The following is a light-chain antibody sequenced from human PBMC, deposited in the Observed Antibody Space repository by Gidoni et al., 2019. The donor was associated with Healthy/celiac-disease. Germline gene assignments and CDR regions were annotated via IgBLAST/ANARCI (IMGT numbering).Light chain of an antibody. CDR1: NMGSKS. Sequence: SYVLTQPPSVSVAPGQTARITCGGNNMGSKSVHWYQQKPGQAPVLVVYDDSDRPSGIPERFSGSNSGNTATLTISRVEAGDEADYYCQVWDSSSDHSGVVFGGGTKLTVL. CDR2: DDS. CDR3: QVWDSSSDHSGVV. J-gene: IGLJ2*01. V-gene: IGLV3-21*02.